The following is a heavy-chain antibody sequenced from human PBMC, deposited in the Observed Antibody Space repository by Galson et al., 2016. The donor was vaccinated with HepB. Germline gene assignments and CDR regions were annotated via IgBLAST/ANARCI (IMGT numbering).Heavy chain of an antibody. V-gene: IGHV4-31*03. Sequence: TLSLTCTVSGASISSGRYYWSWIRQRPGRGLEWIGYIYYSGTTYYNPSLESRITITVDTSRNQFSLKLTSVTAGDTAVYFCARNTDYNYFDPWGQGTQVTVSS. CDR2: IYYSGTT. J-gene: IGHJ5*02. CDR1: GASISSGRYY. CDR3: ARNTDYNYFDP. D-gene: IGHD5-18*01.